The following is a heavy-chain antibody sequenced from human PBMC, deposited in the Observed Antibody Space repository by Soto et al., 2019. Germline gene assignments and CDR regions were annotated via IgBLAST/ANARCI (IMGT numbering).Heavy chain of an antibody. J-gene: IGHJ4*02. V-gene: IGHV3-23*01. CDR3: ARDSDYYGSGSCDY. CDR1: GFSFSNYG. Sequence: EAQLLESGGGLVQPGGSLRLSCAASGFSFSNYGLNWVRQAPGKGLEWVSGMSGSTGTTDYADSVKGRFTISRDNLKNTLYVQMNSLRGEDTAVYYCARDSDYYGSGSCDYWGQGTLVTVSS. D-gene: IGHD3-10*01. CDR2: MSGSTGTT.